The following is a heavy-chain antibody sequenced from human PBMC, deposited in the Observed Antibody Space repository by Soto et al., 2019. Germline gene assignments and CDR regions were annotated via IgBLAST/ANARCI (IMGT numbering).Heavy chain of an antibody. D-gene: IGHD3-9*01. J-gene: IGHJ6*02. V-gene: IGHV3-23*01. Sequence: EVQLLESGGGLVQPGGSLRLSCAASGFTFNTYSMSWVRQPPGKGLEWVSAISGSGGNTFYADSVKGRFTISRDNSKNTLYLQMNTLRAEDTAVYYCAREGVGSTGYFGYYGLDVWGQGTTVTVSS. CDR1: GFTFNTYS. CDR3: AREGVGSTGYFGYYGLDV. CDR2: ISGSGGNT.